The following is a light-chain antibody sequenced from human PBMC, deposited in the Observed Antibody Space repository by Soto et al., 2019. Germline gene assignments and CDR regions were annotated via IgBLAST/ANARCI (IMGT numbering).Light chain of an antibody. CDR3: QHYDASQWT. V-gene: IGKV3-20*01. J-gene: IGKJ1*01. CDR2: GTS. Sequence: EIVLTQSPGTLSLAPGERATLSCRASQSLDSRYFSWYQQIPGQAPRLLMYGTSSRATGIPDRFSGSGSGTDFTLTISRLEPEDFAVYYCQHYDASQWTFGHGTKVEI. CDR1: QSLDSRY.